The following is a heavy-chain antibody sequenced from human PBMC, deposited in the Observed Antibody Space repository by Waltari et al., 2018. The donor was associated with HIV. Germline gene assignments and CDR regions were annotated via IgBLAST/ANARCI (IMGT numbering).Heavy chain of an antibody. CDR2: IGNDGSNK. D-gene: IGHD3-10*01. Sequence: QVQLVESGGGVVQPGRSLRLSCAASGFPFGGYGLHSVRPAPGKGLEWVAVIGNDGSNKYYADSVKGRFTISRDNSKNTLYLKMNSLRAEDTAVYYCARGPDYYGSGSYLYYYNMDVWGQGTTVTVSS. V-gene: IGHV3-33*01. J-gene: IGHJ6*02. CDR1: GFPFGGYG. CDR3: ARGPDYYGSGSYLYYYNMDV.